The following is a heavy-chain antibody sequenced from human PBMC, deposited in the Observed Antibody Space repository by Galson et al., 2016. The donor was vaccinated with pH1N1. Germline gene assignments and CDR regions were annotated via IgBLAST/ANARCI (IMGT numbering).Heavy chain of an antibody. CDR2: IYFTGST. CDR3: ARRGYTYGEDAFDL. Sequence: LSLTCTVSGYSISVGHYWAWIRQSPGKGLEWIGSIYFTGSTYYNPSLNNRVTMSVDTSKHQFSLKLTSVTAADTAVYYCARRGYTYGEDAFDLWGQGTTVTV. J-gene: IGHJ3*01. D-gene: IGHD5-18*01. CDR1: GYSISVGHY. V-gene: IGHV4-38-2*02.